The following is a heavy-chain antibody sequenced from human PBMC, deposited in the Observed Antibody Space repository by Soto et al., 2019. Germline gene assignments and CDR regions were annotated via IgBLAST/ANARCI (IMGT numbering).Heavy chain of an antibody. CDR3: ARDAGTIFVVVDYYYYYGMDV. V-gene: IGHV1-18*01. J-gene: IGHJ6*02. CDR2: ISAYNGNT. Sequence: GASVKVSCKASGYTFTSYGISWVRQAPGQGLEWMGWISAYNGNTNYAQKLQGRVTMTTDTSTSTAYMELRSLRSDDTAVYYCARDAGTIFVVVDYYYYYGMDVWGRGTTVTVS. D-gene: IGHD3-3*01. CDR1: GYTFTSYG.